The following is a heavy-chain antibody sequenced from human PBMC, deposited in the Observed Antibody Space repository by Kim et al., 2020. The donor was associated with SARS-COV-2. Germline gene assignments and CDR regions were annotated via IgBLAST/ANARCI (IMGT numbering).Heavy chain of an antibody. CDR3: ARGHGGNSPFDY. V-gene: IGHV3-21*01. D-gene: IGHD2-21*02. Sequence: YSPDAGKGRITISRKNAKNSLYLQMNSLRAEDTAVYYCARGHGGNSPFDYWGQGTLVTVSS. J-gene: IGHJ4*02.